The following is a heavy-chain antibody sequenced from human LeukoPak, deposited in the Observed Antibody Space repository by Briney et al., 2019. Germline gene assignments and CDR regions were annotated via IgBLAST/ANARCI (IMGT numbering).Heavy chain of an antibody. J-gene: IGHJ3*02. CDR3: ATPLVGFPGAFDI. D-gene: IGHD1-14*01. CDR1: GGSISSYY. CDR2: IYYSGST. V-gene: IGHV4-59*01. Sequence: SETLSLTCTVSGGSISSYYWSWIRLPPGKGLEWVGHIYYSGSTKYNPSLKSRVTISVDTSKNQFSLKVTSVTAADTAVYYCATPLVGFPGAFDIWGQGTMVTVSS.